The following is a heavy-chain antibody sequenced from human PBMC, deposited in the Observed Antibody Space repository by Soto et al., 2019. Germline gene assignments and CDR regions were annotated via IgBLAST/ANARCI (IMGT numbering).Heavy chain of an antibody. CDR1: GFTFSHVW. CDR2: IKRKSDGETT. D-gene: IGHD4-17*01. V-gene: IGHV3-15*01. Sequence: EVQLVESGGGLVEPGGSLRLSCAASGFTFSHVWMTWVRQAPGKGLEWVARIKRKSDGETTDYAAAVKCRFTISRDDSKNTMYLQYKSMKTEDTDVYYCANEGQMRSVFDWADYVKYWSEGTLVTVTS. CDR3: ANEGQMRSVFDWADYVKY. J-gene: IGHJ4*02.